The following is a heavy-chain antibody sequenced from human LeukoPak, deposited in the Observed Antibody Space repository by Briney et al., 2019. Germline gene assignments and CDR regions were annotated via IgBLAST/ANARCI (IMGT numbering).Heavy chain of an antibody. J-gene: IGHJ4*02. CDR2: ISSNGGST. Sequence: GGSLGLSCSASGFTFSSYAMHWVRQAPGKGLEYVSAISSNGGSTYYADSVEGRFTISRDNSKNTLYLQMSSLRAEDTAVYYCVKVGYSYGWGPFDYWGQGTLVTVSS. CDR3: VKVGYSYGWGPFDY. CDR1: GFTFSSYA. D-gene: IGHD5-18*01. V-gene: IGHV3-64D*06.